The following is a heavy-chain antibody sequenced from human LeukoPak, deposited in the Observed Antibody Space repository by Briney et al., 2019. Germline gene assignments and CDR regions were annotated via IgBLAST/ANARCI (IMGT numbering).Heavy chain of an antibody. CDR1: GFVFSDYG. CDR3: ARDMGLSHYDSSDYYSHAFDI. CDR2: VRYDGSNE. Sequence: PGGSLRVSCAASGFVFSDYGMHWVRQAPGKGLEWVAFVRYDGSNEYYADSMKGRFTISRDNSKNTLYLQMNSLRAEDTAVYYCARDMGLSHYDSSDYYSHAFDIWGQGTMVTVSS. V-gene: IGHV3-30*02. J-gene: IGHJ3*02. D-gene: IGHD3-22*01.